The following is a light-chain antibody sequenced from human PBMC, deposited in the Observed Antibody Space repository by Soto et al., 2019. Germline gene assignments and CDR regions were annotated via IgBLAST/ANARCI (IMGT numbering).Light chain of an antibody. CDR3: QQYYSTPIT. J-gene: IGKJ5*01. CDR1: ERGVCSSNNKNY. Sequence: DSGKTQRPESRWVSLGQRGAIKCKCGERGVCSSNNKNYLAWYQQKPGQPPKLLIYWASTRESGVPDRFSGSGSGPDFTLTISSLQAEDVALYYCQQYYSTPITFGQGTRLEIK. V-gene: IGKV4-1*01. CDR2: WAS.